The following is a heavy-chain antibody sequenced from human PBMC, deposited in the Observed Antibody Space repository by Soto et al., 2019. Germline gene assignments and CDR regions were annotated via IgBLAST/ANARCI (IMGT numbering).Heavy chain of an antibody. J-gene: IGHJ5*02. CDR1: GGSISGSNW. Sequence: ETLSLTXAVSGGSISGSNWWSWVRQPPGKGLEWIGESYHSETTNYNPSLKSRVTISVDKSKSQFPLKLSSLTAADTAVYYCARRAVADLNWFDPWGQGTLVTFSS. V-gene: IGHV4-4*02. D-gene: IGHD6-19*01. CDR2: SYHSETT. CDR3: ARRAVADLNWFDP.